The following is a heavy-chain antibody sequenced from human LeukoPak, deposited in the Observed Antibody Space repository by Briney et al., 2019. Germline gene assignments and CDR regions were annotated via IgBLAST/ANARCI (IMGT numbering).Heavy chain of an antibody. J-gene: IGHJ4*02. D-gene: IGHD3-10*01. V-gene: IGHV4-38-2*02. CDR1: GFSISSGYY. CDR2: IYHSGST. Sequence: KPSETLSLTGTVSGFSISSGYYWGWIRQPPGKGLEWIGSIYHSGSTYYNPSLKSRVTISVDTSKNQFSLKLSSVTAADTAVYYCARTASYYNNYYFDYWGQGTLVTVSS. CDR3: ARTASYYNNYYFDY.